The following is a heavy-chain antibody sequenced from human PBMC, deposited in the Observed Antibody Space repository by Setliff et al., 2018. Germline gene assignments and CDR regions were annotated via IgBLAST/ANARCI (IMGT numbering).Heavy chain of an antibody. CDR2: VFVSGST. Sequence: PSETLSLTCTVSGGSISTYYWSWIRRPAGKGLEWTGRVFVSGSTNYNPSLKSRVTMSVDASKNQFSLKLTSVTAADTAMYYCARDTSSDWAAWFDPWSQGILVTVSS. V-gene: IGHV4-4*07. J-gene: IGHJ5*02. CDR1: GGSISTYY. CDR3: ARDTSSDWAAWFDP. D-gene: IGHD6-19*01.